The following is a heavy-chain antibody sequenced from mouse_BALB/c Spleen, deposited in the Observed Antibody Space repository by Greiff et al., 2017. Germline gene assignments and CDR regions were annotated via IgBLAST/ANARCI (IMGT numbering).Heavy chain of an antibody. CDR2: IDPSDSET. CDR1: GYSFTSYW. V-gene: IGHV1S127*01. D-gene: IGHD2-4*01. Sequence: QVQLQQSGPQLVRPGASVTISCKASGYSFTSYWMHWVKQRPGQGLAWIGMIDPSDSETRLNQKFKDKATLTVDKSSSTAYMQLSSPTSADSAFYYCAREELRRYFDVWGAGTTVTVSS. J-gene: IGHJ1*01. CDR3: AREELRRYFDV.